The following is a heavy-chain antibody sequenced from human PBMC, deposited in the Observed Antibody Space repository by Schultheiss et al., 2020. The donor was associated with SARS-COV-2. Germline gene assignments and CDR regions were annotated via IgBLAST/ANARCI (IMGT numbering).Heavy chain of an antibody. D-gene: IGHD2-2*01. CDR2: IKSKTDGGTT. CDR3: TTGYCSSTSCNYYYYYMDV. J-gene: IGHJ6*03. V-gene: IGHV3-15*07. Sequence: GGSLRLSCAASGFTFSNAWMNWVRQAPGKGLESVGRIKSKTDGGTTDYAAPVKGRFTISRDDSKNTLYLQMNSLKTEDTAVYYCTTGYCSSTSCNYYYYYMDVWGKGTTVTVSS. CDR1: GFTFSNAW.